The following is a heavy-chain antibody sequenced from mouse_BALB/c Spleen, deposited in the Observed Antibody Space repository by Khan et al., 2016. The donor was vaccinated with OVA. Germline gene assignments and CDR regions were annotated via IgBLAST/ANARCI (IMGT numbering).Heavy chain of an antibody. V-gene: IGHV1S45*01. CDR2: INPYNDYT. D-gene: IGHD1-1*01. CDR1: GYTFTNHH. CDR3: ARSPFFTRAWFAY. Sequence: VRLQQSGTELVRPGASVKISCKAFGYTFTNHHINWVKQRPGQGLDWIGYINPYNDYTTYNQKFKGKATLTVDKFSSTAYMELSSLTSEDSAVYYCARSPFFTRAWFAYWGQGTLVTVSA. J-gene: IGHJ3*01.